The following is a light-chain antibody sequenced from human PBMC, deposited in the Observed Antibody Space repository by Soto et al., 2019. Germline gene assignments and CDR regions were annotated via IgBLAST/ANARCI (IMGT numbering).Light chain of an antibody. CDR2: GAS. J-gene: IGKJ4*01. V-gene: IGKV3-20*01. CDR1: QSVSSNY. CDR3: QKYGGSRRVT. Sequence: EIVLTQSPGTLSLSPGERATLSCRASQSVSSNYLAWYQQKPGQAPRLLISGASSRATGIADRFSGSGSGTDFTLTISSLEPEDFAVYYCQKYGGSRRVTFGGGTKVEIK.